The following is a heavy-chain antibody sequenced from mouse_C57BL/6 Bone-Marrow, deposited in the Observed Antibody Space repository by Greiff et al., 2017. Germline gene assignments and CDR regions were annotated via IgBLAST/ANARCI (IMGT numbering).Heavy chain of an antibody. V-gene: IGHV1-81*01. CDR1: GYTFTSYG. D-gene: IGHD2-3*01. CDR3: ARSGRWPPGGY. J-gene: IGHJ2*01. CDR2: IYPRSGNT. Sequence: VQLQQSGAELARPGASVKLSCKASGYTFTSYGISWVKQRTGQGLEWIGEIYPRSGNTYYNEKFKGKATLTADKSSSTAYMELRSLTSGDSAVYFCARSGRWPPGGYWGQGTTLTVSS.